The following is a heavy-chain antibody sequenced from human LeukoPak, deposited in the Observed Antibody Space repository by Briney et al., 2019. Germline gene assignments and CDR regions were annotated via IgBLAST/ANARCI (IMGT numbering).Heavy chain of an antibody. Sequence: SETLSLTCTVSGGSISSYYWSWIRQPPGKGLEWIGYIYYSGSTDYNPSLKSRVTISVDTSKNQFSLMLSSVTAADTAVYYCARVRGSTADYWGQGTLVTVSS. CDR1: GGSISSYY. CDR3: ARVRGSTADY. D-gene: IGHD3-10*01. J-gene: IGHJ4*02. V-gene: IGHV4-59*01. CDR2: IYYSGST.